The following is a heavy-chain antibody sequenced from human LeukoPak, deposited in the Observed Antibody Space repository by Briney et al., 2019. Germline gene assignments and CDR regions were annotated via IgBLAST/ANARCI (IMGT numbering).Heavy chain of an antibody. CDR1: GFIFSSYS. V-gene: IGHV3-21*01. Sequence: GGSLRLSCAASGFIFSSYSMNWVRQAPGKGLEWVSSISSSSSYIYYADSVKGRFTISRDNAKNSLYLQMNSLRAEDTAVYYCATPRTSSGWYYFDYWGQGTLVTVSS. D-gene: IGHD6-19*01. CDR3: ATPRTSSGWYYFDY. J-gene: IGHJ4*02. CDR2: ISSSSSYI.